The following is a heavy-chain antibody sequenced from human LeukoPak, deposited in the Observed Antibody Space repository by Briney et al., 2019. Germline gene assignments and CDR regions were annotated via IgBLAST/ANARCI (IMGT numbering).Heavy chain of an antibody. Sequence: KPSETLSLTCAVSGGSISSGGYSWSWIRQPPGKGLEWIGYIYHSGSTYYNPSLKSRVTISVDRSKNQFSLKLSSVTAADTAVYYCARVRSHYYDSSGYSMVFDYWGQGTLVTFSS. D-gene: IGHD3-22*01. V-gene: IGHV4-30-2*01. CDR1: GGSISSGGYS. J-gene: IGHJ4*02. CDR3: ARVRSHYYDSSGYSMVFDY. CDR2: IYHSGST.